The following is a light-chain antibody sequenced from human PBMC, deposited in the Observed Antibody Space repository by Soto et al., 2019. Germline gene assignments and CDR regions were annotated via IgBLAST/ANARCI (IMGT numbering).Light chain of an antibody. CDR3: QQYNNWPQT. J-gene: IGKJ1*01. CDR1: QTVRNN. Sequence: EIALTQSPATLSLSPGERATLSCRASQTVRNNYLAWYQQKPGQAPRLLIYDASTRATGIPDRFSGSGSGTEFTLTISSLQSEDFAVYYCQQYNNWPQTFGQGTKVDIK. V-gene: IGKV3D-15*01. CDR2: DAS.